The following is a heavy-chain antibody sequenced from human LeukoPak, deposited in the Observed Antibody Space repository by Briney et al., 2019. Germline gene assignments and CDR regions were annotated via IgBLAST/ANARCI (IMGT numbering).Heavy chain of an antibody. Sequence: SQTLSLTCAISGDSVSSNSAAWNWIRQSPSRGLEWLGRTYYRSKWYNDYAVSVKSRITINPDTSKNQFSLQLNSVTPEDTAVYYCARDPLHLIVPTDAFDIWGQGTMVTVSS. CDR2: TYYRSKWYN. CDR1: GDSVSSNSAA. V-gene: IGHV6-1*01. CDR3: ARDPLHLIVPTDAFDI. D-gene: IGHD6-6*01. J-gene: IGHJ3*02.